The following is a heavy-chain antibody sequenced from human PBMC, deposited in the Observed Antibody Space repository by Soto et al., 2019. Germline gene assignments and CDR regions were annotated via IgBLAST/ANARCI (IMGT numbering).Heavy chain of an antibody. Sequence: GESLRISCKGSGYTFTDYWIGWVRQLPGKGLEWMGIIYPGDSDTRYSPSFQGHVTITVDKSTSTAYLQWSSLKASDTAMYYCARHAVNQFDPWGQGTLVTVSS. J-gene: IGHJ5*02. D-gene: IGHD3-22*01. V-gene: IGHV5-51*01. CDR1: GYTFTDYW. CDR3: ARHAVNQFDP. CDR2: IYPGDSDT.